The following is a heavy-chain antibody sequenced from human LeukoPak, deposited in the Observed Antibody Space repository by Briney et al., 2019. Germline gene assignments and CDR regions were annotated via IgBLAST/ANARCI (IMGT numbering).Heavy chain of an antibody. V-gene: IGHV1-2*02. CDR3: ARADPVAY. Sequence: GASVKVSCKASGDIFTGSFIHWVRQAPGQGLEWMGWINSNTGGTKFAQKFQGRVTMTRDTSINTAYMELSSLRSDDTAVYYCARADPVAYWDQGTQVTVSS. J-gene: IGHJ4*02. CDR2: INSNTGGT. CDR1: GDIFTGSF.